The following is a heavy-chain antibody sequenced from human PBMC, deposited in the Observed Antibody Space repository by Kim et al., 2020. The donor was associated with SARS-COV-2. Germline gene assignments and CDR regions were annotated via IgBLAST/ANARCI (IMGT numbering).Heavy chain of an antibody. D-gene: IGHD2-21*02. CDR2: ISSGGST. CDR1: GFTFSSYA. CDR3: AKDPAYCGGDCSVGDAFDI. Sequence: GGSLRLSCAASGFTFSSYAMSWVRQAPGKGLEWVSGISSGGSTYYADSVKGRFTISRDNSKNTLYLQMNSLRAEDTAVYYCAKDPAYCGGDCSVGDAFDIWGQGTMVTVSS. J-gene: IGHJ3*02. V-gene: IGHV3-23*01.